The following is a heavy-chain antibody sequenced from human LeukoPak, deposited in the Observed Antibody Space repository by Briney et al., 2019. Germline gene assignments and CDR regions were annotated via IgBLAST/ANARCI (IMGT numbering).Heavy chain of an antibody. CDR1: GYSISSGYY. D-gene: IGHD3-10*01. V-gene: IGHV4-38-2*01. J-gene: IGHJ4*02. CDR2: IYHSGSA. Sequence: SETLSLTCAVSGYSISSGYYWGWIRQPPGKGLEWIGNIYHSGSAYYDPSLKSRVTISVDTSKNQFPLKLSSVTAGDTAMYYCARRRGGHYFDYWGQGTLVTVSS. CDR3: ARRRGGHYFDY.